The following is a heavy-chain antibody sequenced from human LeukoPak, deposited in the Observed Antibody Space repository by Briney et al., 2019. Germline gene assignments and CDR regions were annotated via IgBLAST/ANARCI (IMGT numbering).Heavy chain of an antibody. CDR3: ASHRCSGGSCHRPDAFDI. D-gene: IGHD2-15*01. V-gene: IGHV3-23*01. CDR1: GFTFSSYA. J-gene: IGHJ3*02. CDR2: ISGSGGST. Sequence: EAGGSLRLSCAASGFTFSSYAMSWVRQAPGKGLEWVSAISGSGGSTYYADSVKGRFTISRDNSKNTLYLQMNSLRAEDTAVYYCASHRCSGGSCHRPDAFDIWGQGTMVTVSS.